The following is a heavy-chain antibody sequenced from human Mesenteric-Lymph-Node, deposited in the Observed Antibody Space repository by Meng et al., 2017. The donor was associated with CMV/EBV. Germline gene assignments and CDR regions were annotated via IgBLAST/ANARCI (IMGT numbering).Heavy chain of an antibody. V-gene: IGHV4-59*01. CDR2: TYHSGST. D-gene: IGHD2-8*01. Sequence: SETLSLTCTVSGCSISSYYWSWIRQTPGKGLEWIGYTYHSGSTNYNPSLRSRITISVDTSKNQFYLKLSSVTAADTAAYYCAREIMVPGKHNWFDPWGQGTLVTVSS. CDR3: AREIMVPGKHNWFDP. CDR1: GCSISSYY. J-gene: IGHJ5*02.